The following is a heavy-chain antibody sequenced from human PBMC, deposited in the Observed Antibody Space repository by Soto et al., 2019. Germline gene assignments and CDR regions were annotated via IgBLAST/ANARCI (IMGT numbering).Heavy chain of an antibody. J-gene: IGHJ4*02. CDR2: ISSSSSYI. Sequence: EVQLVESGGGLVKPGGSLRLSCEASGFTFSSYSMNWVRQAPGKGLEWVSSISSSSSYIYYADSVKGRFTISRDNAKNSLYLQMNSLRAEDTAVYYCARGTGGKVVVVQRHHLDYWGQGSLVRVSS. CDR3: ARGTGGKVVVVQRHHLDY. D-gene: IGHD2-21*01. CDR1: GFTFSSYS. V-gene: IGHV3-21*01.